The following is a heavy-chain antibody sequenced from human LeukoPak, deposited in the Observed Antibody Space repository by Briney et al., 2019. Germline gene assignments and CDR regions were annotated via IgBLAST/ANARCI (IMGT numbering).Heavy chain of an antibody. V-gene: IGHV4-34*01. CDR1: GGSFSGYY. CDR2: INHSGST. Sequence: SETLSLTCAVYGGSFSGYYWSWIRQPPGKGLEWIGEINHSGSTNYNPSLKSRVTISVDTSKNQFSLKLSSVTAADTAVYYCARMGKMAINTGVFDYWGQGTLVTVSS. J-gene: IGHJ4*02. CDR3: ARMGKMAINTGVFDY. D-gene: IGHD5-24*01.